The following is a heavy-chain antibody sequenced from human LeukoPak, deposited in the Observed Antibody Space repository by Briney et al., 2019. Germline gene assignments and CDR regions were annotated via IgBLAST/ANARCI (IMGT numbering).Heavy chain of an antibody. V-gene: IGHV4-38-2*02. J-gene: IGHJ4*02. CDR2: IYHSGST. CDR3: ARGGYSYGYDDDFDY. Sequence: SETLSLTCTVSSYSISSGYYWGWIRQPPGKGLEWIGSIYHSGSTYYNPSLKSRVIISVDTSKNQFSLRLSSVTAADTAVYYCARGGYSYGYDDDFDYWGQGTLVTVSS. CDR1: SYSISSGYY. D-gene: IGHD5-18*01.